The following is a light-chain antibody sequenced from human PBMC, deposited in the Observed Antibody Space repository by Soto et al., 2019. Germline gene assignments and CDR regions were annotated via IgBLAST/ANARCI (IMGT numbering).Light chain of an antibody. CDR3: QQSYSTPRT. Sequence: DIQMTQSPSSLSASVGDRVTITCRASQSISSYLNWYQQKPGKAPKLLIYAASSLQSGVPSRFSGSGSGTAFTLTISSLQPEDFAPYYFQQSYSTPRTFGQGTKLEIK. CDR2: AAS. CDR1: QSISSY. V-gene: IGKV1-39*01. J-gene: IGKJ2*02.